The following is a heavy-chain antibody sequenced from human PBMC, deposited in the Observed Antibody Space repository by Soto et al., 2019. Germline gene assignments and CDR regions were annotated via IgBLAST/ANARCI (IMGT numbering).Heavy chain of an antibody. CDR2: IWYDGSNK. CDR3: ARDWDYGEAFDY. D-gene: IGHD4-17*01. Sequence: GGSLRLSCAASGFTFSSYGMHWVRQAPGKGLEWVAVIWYDGSNKYYADSVKGRFTISRDNSKNTLYLQMNSLRAEGTAVYYCARDWDYGEAFDYWGQGTLVTVSS. CDR1: GFTFSSYG. J-gene: IGHJ4*02. V-gene: IGHV3-33*01.